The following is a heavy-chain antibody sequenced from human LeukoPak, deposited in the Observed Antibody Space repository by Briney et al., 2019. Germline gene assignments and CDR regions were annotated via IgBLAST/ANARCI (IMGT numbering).Heavy chain of an antibody. V-gene: IGHV4-4*07. Sequence: SETLSLTCTASGGSISSYYWSWIWQPAGKGLEWIGRIHTSGSTNYNPSLKSRVTMSVDTSKNQFSLKLSSVTAADTAVYYCARGRYCSGGSCYRYYYYYYMDVWGKGTTVTVSS. CDR3: ARGRYCSGGSCYRYYYYYYMDV. CDR2: IHTSGST. CDR1: GGSISSYY. J-gene: IGHJ6*03. D-gene: IGHD2-15*01.